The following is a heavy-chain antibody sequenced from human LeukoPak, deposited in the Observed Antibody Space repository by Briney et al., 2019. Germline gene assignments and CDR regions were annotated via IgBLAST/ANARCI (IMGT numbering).Heavy chain of an antibody. D-gene: IGHD2-15*01. J-gene: IGHJ4*02. CDR3: AKDHPPIYCSGGSCCSDDY. CDR1: GFTFSSYA. CDR2: ISGSGGST. V-gene: IGHV3-23*01. Sequence: PGGSLRLSCAASGFTFSSYAMSWVRQAPGKGLEWVSAISGSGGSTYYADSVKGRFTISRDNSKNTLYLQMNSLRAEDTAVYYCAKDHPPIYCSGGSCCSDDYWGQGTLVTVSS.